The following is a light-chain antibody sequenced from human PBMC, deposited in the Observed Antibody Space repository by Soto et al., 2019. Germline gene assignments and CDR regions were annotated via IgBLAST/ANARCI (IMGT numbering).Light chain of an antibody. CDR2: TAS. CDR3: QNYDNAPT. Sequence: DIQLTQSPSSLSASIGDRVTITCRPSQGIGTSIAWYRQIPGTVPKLLIHTASTLQSGVPSRFSGSGSGKEFTLTISSLQPEDVATYYWQNYDNAPTFGPGTKVEIK. J-gene: IGKJ1*01. CDR1: QGIGTS. V-gene: IGKV1-27*01.